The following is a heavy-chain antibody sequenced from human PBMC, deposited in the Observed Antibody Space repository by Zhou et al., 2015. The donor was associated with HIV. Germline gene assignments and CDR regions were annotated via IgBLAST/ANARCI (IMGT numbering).Heavy chain of an antibody. Sequence: QVQLVQSGAEVKKPGSSVKVSCKASGGTFSSYAISWVRQAPGQGLEWMGGIIPIFGTANYAQKFQGRVTITADESTSTAYMELSSLRSEDTAVYYCARNHYPLPSTRVDGAFDIWGQGTMVTVSS. CDR1: GGTFSSYA. CDR2: IIPIFGTA. J-gene: IGHJ3*02. D-gene: IGHD5-12*01. CDR3: ARNHYPLPSTRVDGAFDI. V-gene: IGHV1-69*01.